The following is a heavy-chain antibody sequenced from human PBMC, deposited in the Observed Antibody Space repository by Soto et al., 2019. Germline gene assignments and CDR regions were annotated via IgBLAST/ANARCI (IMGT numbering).Heavy chain of an antibody. D-gene: IGHD2-21*02. J-gene: IGHJ6*02. CDR1: GFAFIAIA. V-gene: IGHV3-23*01. CDR2: GTANGGSI. Sequence: GSRRPSCAAHGFAFIAIAIALGRHLPFKWLGWVSAGTANGGSIYSAGAVKGQFTISRDNSKNTLVLQMNSLRAEDTTVYYCASLGVGDWANYYYYYGMDVWGQGTTVTVSS. CDR3: ASLGVGDWANYYYYYGMDV.